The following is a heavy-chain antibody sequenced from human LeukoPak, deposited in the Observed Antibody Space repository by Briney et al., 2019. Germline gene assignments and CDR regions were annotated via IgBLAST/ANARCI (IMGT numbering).Heavy chain of an antibody. J-gene: IGHJ5*02. V-gene: IGHV4-4*07. CDR3: ARATRVFYCSSTSCPGNWFDP. Sequence: SETLSLTCTVSGGSISSYYWSWLRQPAGKGLEWIGRIYTSGSTNYNPSLKSRVTMSVDTSKNQFSLKLSSVTAADTAVYYCARATRVFYCSSTSCPGNWFDPWGQGTLVTVSS. D-gene: IGHD2-2*01. CDR1: GGSISSYY. CDR2: IYTSGST.